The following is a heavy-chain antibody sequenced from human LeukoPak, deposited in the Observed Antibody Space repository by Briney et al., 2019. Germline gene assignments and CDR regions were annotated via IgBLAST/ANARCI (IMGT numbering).Heavy chain of an antibody. Sequence: SGTLSLTCAVSGGSISSSNWWSWVRQPPGKGLEWIGEIYHSGSTNYNPSLKSRVTISVDKSKNQFSLKLSSVTAADTAVYYCAMDGDTAMANGHALDIWGQGTMVTVSS. V-gene: IGHV4-4*02. J-gene: IGHJ3*02. CDR2: IYHSGST. D-gene: IGHD5-18*01. CDR3: AMDGDTAMANGHALDI. CDR1: GGSISSSNW.